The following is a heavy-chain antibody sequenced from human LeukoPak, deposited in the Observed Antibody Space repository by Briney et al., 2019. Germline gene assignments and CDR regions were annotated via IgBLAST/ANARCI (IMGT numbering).Heavy chain of an antibody. V-gene: IGHV3-66*04. CDR1: GFTVSSNY. Sequence: GGPLRLSCAAAGFTVSSNYMSWVRQAPGKGLEWVSLIYSGGSTNYADSVKGRFTISRDNSKNTLYLQMNSLRAEGTAVYYCARQAGITPNFDYWGQGTLVTVSS. D-gene: IGHD2-15*01. J-gene: IGHJ4*02. CDR3: ARQAGITPNFDY. CDR2: IYSGGST.